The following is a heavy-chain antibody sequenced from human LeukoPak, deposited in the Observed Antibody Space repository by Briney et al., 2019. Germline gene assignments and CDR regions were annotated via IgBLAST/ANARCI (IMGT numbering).Heavy chain of an antibody. D-gene: IGHD3-22*01. V-gene: IGHV3-23*01. CDR1: GFTFSSYA. J-gene: IGHJ4*02. CDR2: ISATGGST. CDR3: ARGGRSGYYQS. Sequence: GGSLRLSCAASGFTFSSYAMGWVRQAPGKGLEWVSAISATGGSTFYADSVKGRFTISRDNSKNTLYLQMNSVRAEDTAVYYCARGGRSGYYQSWGQGTLVTASS.